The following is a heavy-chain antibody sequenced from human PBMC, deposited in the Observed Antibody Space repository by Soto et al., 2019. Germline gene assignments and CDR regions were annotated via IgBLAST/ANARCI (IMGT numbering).Heavy chain of an antibody. D-gene: IGHD3-10*01. J-gene: IGHJ4*02. CDR1: GGSFSGYY. CDR2: INHSGST. Sequence: QVQLQQWGAGLLQPSETLSLTCAVYGGSFSGYYWRWLRQPPGKGVEWIGEINHSGSTNYNPSLKSRVTISVDTSKNQFSLKLSSVTAADTAVYYCARGRRPAMVRGAKDDYWGQGTLVTVSS. CDR3: ARGRRPAMVRGAKDDY. V-gene: IGHV4-34*01.